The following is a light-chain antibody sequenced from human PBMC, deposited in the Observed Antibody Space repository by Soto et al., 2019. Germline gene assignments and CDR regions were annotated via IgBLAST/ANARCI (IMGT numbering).Light chain of an antibody. V-gene: IGKV1-39*01. Sequence: IQMTQSPSSLSASVGDRVTITCRASQTIRNFLNWYQQKPGTAPRLLIHTTSSLQSGVPARFSGSGSGTDFTLTISSLQPEDFATYYCQQSSSTPQTFGGGTKVEI. CDR2: TTS. J-gene: IGKJ4*01. CDR3: QQSSSTPQT. CDR1: QTIRNF.